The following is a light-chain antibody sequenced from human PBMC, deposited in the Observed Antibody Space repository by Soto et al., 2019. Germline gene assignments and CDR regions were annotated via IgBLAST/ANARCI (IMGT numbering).Light chain of an antibody. CDR2: GNT. Sequence: QSVLTQPPSVSVAPGQRVTISCTGSSSNIGAGYDVHWYQQLPGTAPKLLIYGNTNRPSGVPDRFSGFKSFTSAALAITGLRTEDEAHYYCQSFDTRLSRYVFATGTKLTVL. CDR1: SSNIGAGYD. J-gene: IGLJ1*01. V-gene: IGLV1-40*01. CDR3: QSFDTRLSRYV.